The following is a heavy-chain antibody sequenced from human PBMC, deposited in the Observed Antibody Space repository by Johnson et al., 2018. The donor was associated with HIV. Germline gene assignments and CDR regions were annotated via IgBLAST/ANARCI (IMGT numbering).Heavy chain of an antibody. Sequence: QEQLEESGGGVVQPGRSLRLSCAASGFTFSSYAMHWVRQAPGKGLEWVAVISYDGSNKYYVDSVKGRFTISRDNSKNTLYLQMNSLRAEDTAVSYCARDRAYYDFWSGYPENYDAFDIWGPGTLVTVSS. J-gene: IGHJ3*02. CDR2: ISYDGSNK. CDR1: GFTFSSYA. V-gene: IGHV3-30*04. D-gene: IGHD3-3*01. CDR3: ARDRAYYDFWSGYPENYDAFDI.